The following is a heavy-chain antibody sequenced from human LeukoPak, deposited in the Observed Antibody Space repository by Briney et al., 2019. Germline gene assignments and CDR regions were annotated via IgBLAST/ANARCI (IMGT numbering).Heavy chain of an antibody. CDR3: AKDNFIAVAAYYFDS. V-gene: IGHV3-30*02. CDR2: IRYDGSNK. CDR1: GFTFSSYG. D-gene: IGHD6-19*01. Sequence: GGSLRLSCAASGFTFSSYGMHWVRQAPGKGLEWVAFIRYDGSNKYYADSVKGRFTISRDNSKNTLYLQMNSLRAEDTAVYYCAKDNFIAVAAYYFDSWGQGTLVTVSS. J-gene: IGHJ4*02.